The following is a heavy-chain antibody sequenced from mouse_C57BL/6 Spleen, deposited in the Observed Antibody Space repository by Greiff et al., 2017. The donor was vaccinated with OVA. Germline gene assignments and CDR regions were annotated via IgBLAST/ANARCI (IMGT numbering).Heavy chain of an antibody. CDR2: IYPGDGDT. J-gene: IGHJ1*03. D-gene: IGHD1-1*01. Sequence: QVQLQQSGAELVKPGASVKISCKASGYAFSSYWMNWVKQRPGKGLEWIGQIYPGDGDTNYNGKFKGKATLTAAKSSSTAYMQLSRLTSEDSAVYFCARRSLIYYYGSSSWYFDVWGTGTTVTVSS. CDR1: GYAFSSYW. CDR3: ARRSLIYYYGSSSWYFDV. V-gene: IGHV1-80*01.